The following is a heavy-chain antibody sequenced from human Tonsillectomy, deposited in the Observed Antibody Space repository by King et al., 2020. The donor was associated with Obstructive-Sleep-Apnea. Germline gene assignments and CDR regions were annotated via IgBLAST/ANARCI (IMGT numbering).Heavy chain of an antibody. D-gene: IGHD1-26*01. CDR3: TTGGSYSVFDY. CDR2: IKSKTNGGTT. Sequence: VQLVESGGGLVKPGGSLRLSCAASGFTFTNAWMSWVRQAPGKGLEWVGRIKSKTNGGTTAYAAPVKGRFTISRDDSKNTLYLQMNSLKTEDTAVYYCTTGGSYSVFDYWGQGTLVTVSS. J-gene: IGHJ4*02. V-gene: IGHV3-15*01. CDR1: GFTFTNAW.